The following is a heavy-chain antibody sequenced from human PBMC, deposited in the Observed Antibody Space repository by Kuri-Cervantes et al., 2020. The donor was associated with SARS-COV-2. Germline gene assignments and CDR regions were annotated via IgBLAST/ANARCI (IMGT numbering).Heavy chain of an antibody. V-gene: IGHV3-23*01. CDR1: GFTFSSYS. D-gene: IGHD5-12*01. CDR3: AKDFAFATTLGYYYGMDV. Sequence: GGSLRLSCAASGFTFSSYSMNWVRQAPGKGLEWVSAISGSGGSTYYADSVKGRFTISRDNSKNTLYLQMNSLRAEDTAVYCCAKDFAFATTLGYYYGMDVWGQGTTVTVSS. J-gene: IGHJ6*02. CDR2: ISGSGGST.